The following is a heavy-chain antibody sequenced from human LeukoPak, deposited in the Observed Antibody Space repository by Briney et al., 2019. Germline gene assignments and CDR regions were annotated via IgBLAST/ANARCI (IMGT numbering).Heavy chain of an antibody. D-gene: IGHD1-26*01. CDR2: ISGSGYST. J-gene: IGHJ4*02. Sequence: GGSLRLSCAASGFTFNNYAMTWVRQAPGKGLEWVSAISGSGYSTYYADSVKGRFTISRDNSKNTLYLQMNSLRAEDTALYFCAQWSRYFDYWGQGTLVTVSS. CDR1: GFTFNNYA. V-gene: IGHV3-23*01. CDR3: AQWSRYFDY.